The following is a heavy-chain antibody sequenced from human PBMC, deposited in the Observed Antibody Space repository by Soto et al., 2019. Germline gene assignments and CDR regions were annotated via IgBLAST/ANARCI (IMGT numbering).Heavy chain of an antibody. J-gene: IGHJ2*01. D-gene: IGHD2-2*01. CDR3: ARGVVVVPATMFRYFDL. CDR1: GYTFSSYG. V-gene: IGHV1-18*01. Sequence: QGQLEQSGAEVKKPGASVKVSCKASGYTFSSYGLSWVRQAPGQGLEWMGWISTYNGNTKYAQKFQGRVTMTTDTSTSTAYMEVRSLRSDDTAMYYCARGVVVVPATMFRYFDLWGRGTLVTVSS. CDR2: ISTYNGNT.